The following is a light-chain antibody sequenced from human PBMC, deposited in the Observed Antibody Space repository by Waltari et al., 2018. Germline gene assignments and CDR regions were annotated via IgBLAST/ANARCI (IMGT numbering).Light chain of an antibody. CDR2: DVS. J-gene: IGLJ1*01. Sequence: QSALTQPASVSGSPGQSIPIPCIGTSRHVGTYNYVSWYQRHPGKAPKLLIYDVSHRPSGVSNRFSGSKSGNTASLTISGLQAEDGADYYCSSYTSSTTLLVFGTGTKVTVL. CDR1: SRHVGTYNY. V-gene: IGLV2-14*03. CDR3: SSYTSSTTLLV.